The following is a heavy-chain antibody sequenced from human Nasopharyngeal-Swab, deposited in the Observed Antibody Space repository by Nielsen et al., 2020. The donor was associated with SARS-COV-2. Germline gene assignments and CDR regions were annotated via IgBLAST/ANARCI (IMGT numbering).Heavy chain of an antibody. CDR1: GFTFSSYA. CDR2: ISGSGGST. Sequence: GESLKISCAASGFTFSSYAMSWVRQAPGKGLEWVSAISGSGGSTYYADSVKGRFTISRDNAKSTLYLEMNSLRAEDTAVYYCARGRGSSTSMIGYWGQGTLVTVSS. D-gene: IGHD2/OR15-2a*01. V-gene: IGHV3-23*01. CDR3: ARGRGSSTSMIGY. J-gene: IGHJ4*02.